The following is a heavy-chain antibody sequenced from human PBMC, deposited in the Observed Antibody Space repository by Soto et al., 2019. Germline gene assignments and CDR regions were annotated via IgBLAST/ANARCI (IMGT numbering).Heavy chain of an antibody. Sequence: GESLKISCKVSGYSFTSYWIGWVRQMPGKGLEWMGIIYPGDSDTRYSPSFQGQVTISADKSISTAYLQWSSLKASDTAMDYCARERPPGGYYYGMDVWGQGTTVTVSS. J-gene: IGHJ6*02. CDR2: IYPGDSDT. V-gene: IGHV5-51*01. CDR1: GYSFTSYW. CDR3: ARERPPGGYYYGMDV. D-gene: IGHD3-10*01.